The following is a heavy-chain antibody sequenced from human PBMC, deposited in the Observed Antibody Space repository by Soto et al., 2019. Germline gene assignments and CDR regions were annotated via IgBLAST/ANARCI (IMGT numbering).Heavy chain of an antibody. J-gene: IGHJ5*02. CDR3: ARNYYDSSAQGHWFDP. V-gene: IGHV1-18*01. CDR2: VSAYNGNT. CDR1: GYTFTSYG. Sequence: ASVKVSCKASGYTFTSYGISWVRQAPGQGLEWMGWVSAYNGNTKHAQKFQGRVTMTTDTSTRTAYMELRSLRSDDTAVYYCARNYYDSSAQGHWFDPWGQGTLATVSS. D-gene: IGHD3-22*01.